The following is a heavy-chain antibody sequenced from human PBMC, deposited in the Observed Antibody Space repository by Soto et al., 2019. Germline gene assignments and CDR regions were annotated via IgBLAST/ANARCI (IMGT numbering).Heavy chain of an antibody. CDR2: INHSGST. J-gene: IGHJ4*02. Sequence: PSXTLSLTCTVSGGSISSYYCSWIRQPPGKGLEWIGEINHSGSTNYNPSLKSRVTISVDTSKNQFSLKLSSVTAADTPLYYCARGYSYDSSGYSKTPFDYWGQGTLVTVSS. V-gene: IGHV4-34*01. D-gene: IGHD3-22*01. CDR1: GGSISSYY. CDR3: ARGYSYDSSGYSKTPFDY.